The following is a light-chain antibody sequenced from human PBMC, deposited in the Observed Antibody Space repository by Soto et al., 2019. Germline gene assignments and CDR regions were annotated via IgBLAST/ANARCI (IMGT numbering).Light chain of an antibody. CDR3: AAWDDSLSGRWV. Sequence: QSVLTQPPSASGTPGQRVTISCSGSTFNIGSNYVYWYQQLPGTAPKLLIYTNDQRPSGVPDRFSGSKSGTAASLAISGLRSEDEADYYCAAWDDSLSGRWVFGGGTKVTVL. CDR1: TFNIGSNY. V-gene: IGLV1-47*02. J-gene: IGLJ3*02. CDR2: TND.